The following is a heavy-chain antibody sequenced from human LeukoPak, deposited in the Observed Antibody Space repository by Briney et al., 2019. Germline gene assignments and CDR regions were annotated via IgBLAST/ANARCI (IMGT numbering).Heavy chain of an antibody. Sequence: SETLSLTCTVSGGSISSYYWSWIRQPPGKGLEWLGYLYYSGSTNYNPSLKSRVTISVDTSKNQFSLQLSSVTAADTAVYYCARRDYYGSGSYQNWFDPWGQGTLVTVSS. CDR3: ARRDYYGSGSYQNWFDP. J-gene: IGHJ5*02. V-gene: IGHV4-59*08. CDR2: LYYSGST. CDR1: GGSISSYY. D-gene: IGHD3-10*01.